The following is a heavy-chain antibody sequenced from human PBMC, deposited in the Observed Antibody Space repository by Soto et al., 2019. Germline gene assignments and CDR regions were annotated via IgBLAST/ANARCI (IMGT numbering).Heavy chain of an antibody. CDR1: GASISNNY. J-gene: IGHJ4*02. CDR3: AREKPSSGSGTSYNRYDF. D-gene: IGHD3-10*01. V-gene: IGHV4-59*01. Sequence: SETLSLTCAVSGASISNNYWSWIRQPPGKGLEWIGSIYNGGNTNYSPSLKSRVTISLDTSENQFSLKVSSVTAADTAVYYCAREKPSSGSGTSYNRYDFWGQGILVTVSS. CDR2: IYNGGNT.